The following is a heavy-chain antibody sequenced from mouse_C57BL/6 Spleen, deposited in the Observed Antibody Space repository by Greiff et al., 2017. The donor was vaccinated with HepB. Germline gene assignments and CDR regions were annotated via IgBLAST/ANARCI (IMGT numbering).Heavy chain of an antibody. J-gene: IGHJ3*01. Sequence: EVMLVESGGGLVKPGGSLKLSCAASGFTFSSYAMSWVRQTPEKRLEWVATISDGGSYTYYPDNVKGRFTISRDNAKNNLYLQMSHLKSEDTAMYYCARDRNYSNYVWFAYWGQGTLVTVSA. CDR3: ARDRNYSNYVWFAY. V-gene: IGHV5-4*01. D-gene: IGHD2-5*01. CDR1: GFTFSSYA. CDR2: ISDGGSYT.